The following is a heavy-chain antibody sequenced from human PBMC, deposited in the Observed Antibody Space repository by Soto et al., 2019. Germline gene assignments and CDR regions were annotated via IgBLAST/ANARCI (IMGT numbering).Heavy chain of an antibody. CDR1: GFTFSSYD. CDR2: IGTAGDT. D-gene: IGHD1-26*01. Sequence: EVQLVESGGGLVQPGGSLRLSCAASGFTFSSYDMHWVRQATGKGLEWVSAIGTAGDTYYPGSVKGRFTISRENAKNSLYLQMYSLRAEDTAVYYCARDLGGSSRPGAFDIWGQGTMVTVSS. CDR3: ARDLGGSSRPGAFDI. V-gene: IGHV3-13*01. J-gene: IGHJ3*02.